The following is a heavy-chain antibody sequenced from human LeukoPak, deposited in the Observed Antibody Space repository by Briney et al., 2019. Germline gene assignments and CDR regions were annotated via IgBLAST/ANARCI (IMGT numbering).Heavy chain of an antibody. CDR1: GFTFPVYG. CDR3: ARLFNFYGSGTYYPFDS. V-gene: IGHV3-20*04. J-gene: IGHJ4*02. D-gene: IGHD3-10*01. CDR2: VDLNGGST. Sequence: GSLRLSCAASGFTFPVYGMSWVRLAPGKGLGWVSGVDLNGGSTHYADSVEGRFTISRDNAKNSLYLQMNTLRAEDTALYYCARLFNFYGSGTYYPFDSWGQGDLVTVSS.